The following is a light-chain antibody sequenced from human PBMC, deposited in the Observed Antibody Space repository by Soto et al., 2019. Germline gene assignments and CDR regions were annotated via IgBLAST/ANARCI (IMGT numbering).Light chain of an antibody. V-gene: IGLV2-23*01. CDR1: SSDVGSYNL. CDR2: EGS. Sequence: QSVLTQPASVSGSPGQSITISCTGTSSDVGSYNLVSWYQQHPGKAPKLMIYEGSKRPSGVSNRFSGSKSGNTASLTISGFQAEDESYYYCCSYAGSSTVFGGGTKLTVL. J-gene: IGLJ2*01. CDR3: CSYAGSSTV.